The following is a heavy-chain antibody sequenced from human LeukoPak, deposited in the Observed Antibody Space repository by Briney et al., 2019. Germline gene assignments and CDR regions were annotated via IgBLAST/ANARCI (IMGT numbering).Heavy chain of an antibody. CDR2: ISYDGSNK. V-gene: IGHV3-30-3*01. CDR3: ARGLFDI. Sequence: GGSLRLSCAASGFTFSSYAMHWVRQAPGKGLEWVAVISYDGSNKYYADSVKGRFTISRDNSKNTLYLQTNSLRAEDTAVYYCARGLFDIWGQGTMVTVSS. J-gene: IGHJ3*02. CDR1: GFTFSSYA.